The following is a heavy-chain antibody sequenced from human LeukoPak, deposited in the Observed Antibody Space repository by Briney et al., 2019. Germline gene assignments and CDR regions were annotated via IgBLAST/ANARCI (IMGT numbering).Heavy chain of an antibody. V-gene: IGHV4-61*02. CDR1: GGFISSGSYY. CDR2: IYTSGST. Sequence: SETLSLTCTVSGGFISSGSYYWSWIRQPAGKGLEWIGRIYTSGSTNHNPSLKSRVTISVDTSKNPFSLKLSSGTAADTAGYYCGRVLTAGYDSSGYRGYNWFDPWGQGTLVTVSS. CDR3: GRVLTAGYDSSGYRGYNWFDP. D-gene: IGHD3-22*01. J-gene: IGHJ5*02.